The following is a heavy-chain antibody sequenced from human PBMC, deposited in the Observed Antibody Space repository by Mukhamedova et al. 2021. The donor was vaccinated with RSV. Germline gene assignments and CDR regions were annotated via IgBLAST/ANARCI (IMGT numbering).Heavy chain of an antibody. Sequence: EWVSGISWNGGSKGYADSVQGRFIISRDNAKTSLFLEMNSLRVEDTALYYCVKDGGNDFSGSGTYSRSYGMDVWGHGTKVTVSS. CDR2: ISWNGGSK. CDR3: VKDGGNDFSGSGTYSRSYGMDV. D-gene: IGHD3-10*01. J-gene: IGHJ6*02. V-gene: IGHV3-9*01.